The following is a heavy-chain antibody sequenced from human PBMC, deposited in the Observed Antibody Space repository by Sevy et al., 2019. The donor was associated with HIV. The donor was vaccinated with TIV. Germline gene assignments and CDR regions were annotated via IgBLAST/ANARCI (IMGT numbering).Heavy chain of an antibody. CDR1: GFTFSDYD. Sequence: GGSLRLSCAASGFTFSDYDMHWVRQAPGKGLEWVAVMSHDGNYKNHADSVKVRFTISRDNFKNTLYLQMNSLRVEDTAVYFCARLFSCGGDCYYHDYWGQGAPVTVSS. D-gene: IGHD2-21*02. V-gene: IGHV3-30*04. CDR2: MSHDGNYK. J-gene: IGHJ4*02. CDR3: ARLFSCGGDCYYHDY.